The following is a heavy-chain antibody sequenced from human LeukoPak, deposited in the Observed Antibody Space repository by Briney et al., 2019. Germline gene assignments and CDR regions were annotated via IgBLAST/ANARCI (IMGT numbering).Heavy chain of an antibody. V-gene: IGHV3-23*01. D-gene: IGHD6-19*01. J-gene: IGHJ4*02. CDR1: GFTFRSHA. CDR3: TTPGDSGWYNH. CDR2: ISRNGAHP. Sequence: GGSLRLSCVGSGFTFRSHAMSWVRQAPGKGLEWVSVISRNGAHPYYIDSVRDRFTVSRDNSKNIMYLQMNSLRAEDAALYYCTTPGDSGWYNHWGQGTLVTVSS.